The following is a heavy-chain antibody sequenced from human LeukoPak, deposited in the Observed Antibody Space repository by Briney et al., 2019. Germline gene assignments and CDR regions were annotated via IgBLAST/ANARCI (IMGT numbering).Heavy chain of an antibody. J-gene: IGHJ4*02. V-gene: IGHV3-53*01. CDR3: ARGDDSGHYDYFDY. CDR1: GFTVDSNY. CDR2: IYTGGNT. Sequence: GGSLRLSCAASGFTVDSNYLSWVRQAPGKGLEWVSTIYTGGNTYYAASVKGRFTISRDFSKNTVFLHMNSLRAEDAAMYYCARGDDSGHYDYFDYWGQGALVTVSS. D-gene: IGHD3-22*01.